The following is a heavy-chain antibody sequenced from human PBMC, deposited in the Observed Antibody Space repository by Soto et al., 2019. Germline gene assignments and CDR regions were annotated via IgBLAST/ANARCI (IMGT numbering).Heavy chain of an antibody. V-gene: IGHV1-69*13. D-gene: IGHD2-2*01. Sequence: SVKVSCKASGGTFISYAISWVLQAPGQGLGGVGGIIPIFGTANYAQKFQGKVTMTEDESTITAYMELSSLRSEDTVVYFCARRDGLRQYGSSTSCSAYAFDIWGQGKMVTVSS. CDR3: ARRDGLRQYGSSTSCSAYAFDI. CDR1: GGTFISYA. CDR2: IIPIFGTA. J-gene: IGHJ3*02.